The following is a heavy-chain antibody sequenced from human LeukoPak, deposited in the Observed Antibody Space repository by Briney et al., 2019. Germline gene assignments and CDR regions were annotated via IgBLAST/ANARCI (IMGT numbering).Heavy chain of an antibody. Sequence: GRSLRLSCAASGFTFSSYAMHWVRQAPGKGLEWVAVISYDGSNKYYADSVKGRFTISRDNSKSTLYLQMNSLRAEDTAVYYCARTQLVTAIYLFDYWGQGTLVTVSS. D-gene: IGHD2-21*02. CDR1: GFTFSSYA. CDR2: ISYDGSNK. CDR3: ARTQLVTAIYLFDY. V-gene: IGHV3-30*04. J-gene: IGHJ4*02.